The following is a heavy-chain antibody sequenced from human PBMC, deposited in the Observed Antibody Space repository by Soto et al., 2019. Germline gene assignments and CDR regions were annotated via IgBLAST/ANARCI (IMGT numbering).Heavy chain of an antibody. D-gene: IGHD6-19*01. J-gene: IGHJ4*02. CDR3: ARAYSSGPRLFDY. CDR2: ISAYSGNT. Sequence: ASVKVSCKASGYTFTGYYMHWVRQAPGQGLEWMGWISAYSGNTNYAQKLQGRVTMTTDTSMSTAYMELRSLRSDDTAVYYCARAYSSGPRLFDYWGQGTLVTVSS. CDR1: GYTFTGYY. V-gene: IGHV1-18*04.